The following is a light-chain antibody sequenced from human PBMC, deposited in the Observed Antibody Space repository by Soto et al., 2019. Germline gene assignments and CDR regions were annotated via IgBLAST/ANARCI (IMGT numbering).Light chain of an antibody. CDR3: QTWGTDIHVE. CDR1: SGHSRNV. J-gene: IGLJ2*01. Sequence: QLVLTQSPSASASLGASVKLTCILSSGHSRNVIAWHQQQPEKGPRYLMKLNSDGRHSKGDGIPDRFSGSSSGAERYLIISSLQSEDEADYYCQTWGTDIHVEFGGGTKLTVL. V-gene: IGLV4-69*02. CDR2: LNSDGRH.